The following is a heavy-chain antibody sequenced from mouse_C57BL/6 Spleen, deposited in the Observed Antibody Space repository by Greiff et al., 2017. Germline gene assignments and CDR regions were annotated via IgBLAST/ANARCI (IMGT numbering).Heavy chain of an antibody. CDR1: GYAFSSSW. V-gene: IGHV1-82*01. J-gene: IGHJ4*01. CDR2: IYPGDGDT. D-gene: IGHD2-2*01. Sequence: QVQLKESGPELVKPGASVKISCKASGYAFSSSWMNWVKQRPGKGLEWIGRIYPGDGDTNYNGKFKGKATLTADKSSSTAYMQLRSLTSEDSAVYVCARMVTTRAMDYWGQGTSVTVSA. CDR3: ARMVTTRAMDY.